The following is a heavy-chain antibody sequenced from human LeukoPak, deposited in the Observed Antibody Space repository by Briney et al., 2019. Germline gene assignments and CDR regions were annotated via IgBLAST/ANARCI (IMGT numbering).Heavy chain of an antibody. CDR1: GGSISSYY. CDR3: ARGSSWKY. Sequence: IPSETLSLTCTVSGGSISSYYWSWIRQPPGKGLEWIGYIYYSGSTNYNPSLKSRVTISVDTSKNQFSLKLSSVTAADTAMYYCARGSSWKYWGQGTLVTVSS. J-gene: IGHJ4*02. D-gene: IGHD6-13*01. V-gene: IGHV4-59*12. CDR2: IYYSGST.